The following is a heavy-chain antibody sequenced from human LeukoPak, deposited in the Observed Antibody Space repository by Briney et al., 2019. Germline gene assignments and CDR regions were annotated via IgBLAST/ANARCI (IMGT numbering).Heavy chain of an antibody. CDR2: INHSGST. CDR1: GGSFSGYY. Sequence: SETLSLTCAVYGGSFSGYYWSWIRQPPGKGLEWIVEINHSGSTNYNPSLKSRVTISVDTSKNQFSLKLSSVTAADTAVYYCAAPYCTNGVCYVGLGYWGQGTLVTVSS. V-gene: IGHV4-34*01. J-gene: IGHJ4*02. CDR3: AAPYCTNGVCYVGLGY. D-gene: IGHD2-8*01.